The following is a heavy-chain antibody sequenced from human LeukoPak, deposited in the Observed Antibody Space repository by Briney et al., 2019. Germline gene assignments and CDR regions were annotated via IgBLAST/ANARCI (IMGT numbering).Heavy chain of an antibody. CDR2: INPNSGGT. V-gene: IGHV1-2*02. D-gene: IGHD2-2*01. CDR3: ARMMPGAPYNWFDP. J-gene: IGHJ5*02. CDR1: GYTFTGYY. Sequence: GASVKVSCKASGYTFTGYYMHWVRQAPGQGLEWMGWINPNSGGTNYAQKFQGRVTMTRDTSISTAYMELSRLRSDDTVVYYCARMMPGAPYNWFDPWGQGTLVTVSS.